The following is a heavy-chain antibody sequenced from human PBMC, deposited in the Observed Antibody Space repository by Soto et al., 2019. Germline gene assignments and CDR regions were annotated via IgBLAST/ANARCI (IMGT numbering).Heavy chain of an antibody. Sequence: GAPVKVSCKAFGGTFSSFAMSWVRQGSGQGVEWMGGIIPIFGTANYAQKFQGRVTITADESTSTAYMELSSLRSEDTAVYYCASADRMVRGVIIDPYKAPSLYYYYGMDVWGQRTTVTVSS. V-gene: IGHV1-69*13. D-gene: IGHD3-10*01. J-gene: IGHJ6*02. CDR1: GGTFSSFA. CDR2: IIPIFGTA. CDR3: ASADRMVRGVIIDPYKAPSLYYYYGMDV.